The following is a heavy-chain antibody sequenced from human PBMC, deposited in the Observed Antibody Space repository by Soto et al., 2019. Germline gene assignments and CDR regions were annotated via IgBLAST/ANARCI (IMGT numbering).Heavy chain of an antibody. V-gene: IGHV3-33*01. J-gene: IGHJ6*02. CDR1: GFTFSSYG. CDR3: ARDFGTGTHFDYYYGMDV. Sequence: GGSLRLSCAASGFTFSSYGMHWVRQAPGKGLEWVAVIWYDGSNKYYADSVKGRFTISRDDSKNTLYLQMNSLRAEDTAVYYCARDFGTGTHFDYYYGMDVWGQGTTVTVSS. D-gene: IGHD1-1*01. CDR2: IWYDGSNK.